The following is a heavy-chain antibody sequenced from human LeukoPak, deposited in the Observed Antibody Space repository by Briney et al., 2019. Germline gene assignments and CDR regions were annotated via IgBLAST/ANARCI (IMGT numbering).Heavy chain of an antibody. CDR3: ARRGANWAVLEY. CDR2: VSYSGTT. J-gene: IGHJ4*02. D-gene: IGHD7-27*01. V-gene: IGHV4-59*08. CDR1: GGSISSFY. Sequence: SETLSLTCTVSGGSISSFYWSWIRQPPGKGLEWIGCVSYSGTTNYNPSLESRVTISVDTSKNQFSLKLSSVTAADTAVYYCARRGANWAVLEYWGQGTLVTVSS.